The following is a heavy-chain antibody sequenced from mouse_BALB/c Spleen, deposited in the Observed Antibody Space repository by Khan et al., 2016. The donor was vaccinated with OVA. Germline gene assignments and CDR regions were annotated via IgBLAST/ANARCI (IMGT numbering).Heavy chain of an antibody. CDR3: ARLAYYYDSEGFAY. CDR1: GFTFSTYG. CDR2: VSTGGSYT. Sequence: EVQGVESGGDLVKPGGSLKLSCAASGFTFSTYGMSWVRQTPDKRLEWVATVSTGGSYTYYPDSVKGRFTISRDNAKNTLYLHMSSLKSEDTAMFYCARLAYYYDSEGFAYWGQGTLVTVSA. J-gene: IGHJ3*01. D-gene: IGHD1-1*01. V-gene: IGHV5-6*01.